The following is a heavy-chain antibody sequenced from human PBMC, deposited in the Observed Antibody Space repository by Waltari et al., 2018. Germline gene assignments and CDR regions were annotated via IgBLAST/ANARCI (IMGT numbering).Heavy chain of an antibody. J-gene: IGHJ6*03. V-gene: IGHV3-23*04. CDR1: GFNFRNYG. CDR2: STSDGSGT. CDR3: AKHQLLQAYYYSMDV. D-gene: IGHD2-2*01. Sequence: EVQLVESGGELVQPGGSLRLSCAASGFNFRNYGMNWVRQAPGKGLEWVSSSTSDGSGTYYADTVKGWFTTSRDNSNNTVFLQMNSLRVEDTALYYCAKHQLLQAYYYSMDVWGKGTTVTVSS.